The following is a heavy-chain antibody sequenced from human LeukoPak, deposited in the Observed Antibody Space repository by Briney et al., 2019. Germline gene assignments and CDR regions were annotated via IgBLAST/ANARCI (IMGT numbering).Heavy chain of an antibody. J-gene: IGHJ3*02. Sequence: PSETLSLTCTVSGGSMTTGNHFWSWIRQPAGKGLEWIGRLSTTGSSNYNPSLKSRVSISLDTSENQFSLNLNSVTVADTAVYYCARDRDYDLSGGYHPGAFDIWGQGTMVTVSS. V-gene: IGHV4-61*02. CDR3: ARDRDYDLSGGYHPGAFDI. CDR1: GGSMTTGNHF. D-gene: IGHD3-22*01. CDR2: LSTTGSS.